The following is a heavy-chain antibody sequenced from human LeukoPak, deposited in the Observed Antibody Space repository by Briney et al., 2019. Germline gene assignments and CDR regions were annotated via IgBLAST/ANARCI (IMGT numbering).Heavy chain of an antibody. Sequence: SATLSLTCTVSGDSISTYYWSWIRQSPGKGLEWIGYIYHSGSTKYNPSLKSRVTISVDTSKKQFSLKLSSVTAADTAVYYCARDGYGGVDYWGQGTLVTVSS. J-gene: IGHJ4*02. V-gene: IGHV4-59*01. CDR3: ARDGYGGVDY. CDR2: IYHSGST. D-gene: IGHD3-10*01. CDR1: GDSISTYY.